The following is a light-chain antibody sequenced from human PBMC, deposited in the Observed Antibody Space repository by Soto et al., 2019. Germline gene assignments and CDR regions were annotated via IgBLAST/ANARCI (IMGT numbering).Light chain of an antibody. CDR1: QRVXSH. CDR2: DES. V-gene: IGKV3-11*01. CDR3: QQRSNRPTST. Sequence: IVLTQSPATLSLSPGESLTLPCRASQRVXSHLAWDQQKPGQAPRLLIXDESNRATGIPARFSGSGSGTDFTLTISSLEPEDFAVYYCQQRSNRPTSTFGQGTRLEIK. J-gene: IGKJ5*01.